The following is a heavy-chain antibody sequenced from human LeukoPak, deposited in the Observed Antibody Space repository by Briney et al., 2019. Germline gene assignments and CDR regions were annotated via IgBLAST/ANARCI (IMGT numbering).Heavy chain of an antibody. CDR3: ARDGAVAGLDAFDI. CDR1: GGTFSSYA. Sequence: ASVKVSCKASGGTFSSYAISWVRQAPGQGLEWMGRISAYNGNTNYAQKLQGRVTMTTDTSTSTAYMELRSLRSDDTAVYYCARDGAVAGLDAFDIWGQGTMVTVSS. CDR2: ISAYNGNT. D-gene: IGHD6-19*01. J-gene: IGHJ3*02. V-gene: IGHV1-18*01.